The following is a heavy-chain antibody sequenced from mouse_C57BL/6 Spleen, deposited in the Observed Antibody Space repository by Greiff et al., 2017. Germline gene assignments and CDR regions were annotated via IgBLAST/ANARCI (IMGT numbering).Heavy chain of an antibody. CDR2: IYPGDGDT. V-gene: IGHV1-80*01. J-gene: IGHJ1*03. Sequence: VQGVESGAELVKPGASVKISCKASGYAFSSYWMNWVKQRPGKGLEWIGQIYPGDGDTNYNGKFKGKATLTADKSSSTAYMQLSSLTSEDSAVYFCARPSYYGSSYGGYFDVWGTGTTVTVSS. CDR1: GYAFSSYW. CDR3: ARPSYYGSSYGGYFDV. D-gene: IGHD1-1*01.